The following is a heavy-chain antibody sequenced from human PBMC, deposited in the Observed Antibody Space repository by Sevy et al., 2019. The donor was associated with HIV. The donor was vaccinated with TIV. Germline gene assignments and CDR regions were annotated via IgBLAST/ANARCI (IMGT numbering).Heavy chain of an antibody. Sequence: GGSLRLSCEVSGFTFGYFAMSWVRQAPGKGQEWVSGISPNGATSHYAASVRGRFTISRDNSKNRMYLQMSSLRAEDTAQYYCAKDTSGWYDALDQWGQGTLVTVSS. D-gene: IGHD6-19*01. V-gene: IGHV3-23*01. CDR3: AKDTSGWYDALDQ. CDR2: ISPNGATS. CDR1: GFTFGYFA. J-gene: IGHJ4*02.